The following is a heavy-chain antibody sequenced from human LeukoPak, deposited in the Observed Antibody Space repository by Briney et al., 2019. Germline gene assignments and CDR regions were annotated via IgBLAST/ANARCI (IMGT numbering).Heavy chain of an antibody. Sequence: SETLSLTCTASGCSISGYYWSWIRQPPGKGLEWIGYIYYSGNTNYNPSLKSRVTISLDTSKNQFSPNLRSVTAADPAVYHGAGCGTRASPPPLYYFDCWGQGTLVTVSS. D-gene: IGHD2-15*01. CDR2: IYYSGNT. CDR3: AGCGTRASPPPLYYFDC. V-gene: IGHV4-59*08. J-gene: IGHJ4*02. CDR1: GCSISGYY.